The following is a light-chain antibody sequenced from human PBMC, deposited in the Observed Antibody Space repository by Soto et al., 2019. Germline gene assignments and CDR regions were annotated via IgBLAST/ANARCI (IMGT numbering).Light chain of an antibody. V-gene: IGKV3-20*01. J-gene: IGKJ1*01. CDR3: QQYGSSPET. CDR1: QSVSSSY. CDR2: GAS. Sequence: DIVLTQSPGTLSLSPGERATLSCRASQSVSSSYLAGYQQKPGQAPRLLIYGASSRATGIPDRFSGSGSGTDFTLTISRLEPEDFAVYYFQQYGSSPETFGQGTKVEIK.